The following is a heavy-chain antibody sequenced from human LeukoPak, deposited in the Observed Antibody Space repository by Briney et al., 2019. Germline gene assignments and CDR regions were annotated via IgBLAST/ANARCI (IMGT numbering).Heavy chain of an antibody. CDR1: GGSINSGAYY. J-gene: IGHJ5*02. V-gene: IGHV4-31*03. CDR2: IFYNGNT. Sequence: SETLSLTCTVSGGSINSGAYYWSWIRQHPGKGLEWIGYIFYNGNTFYNPSLQSRVTISMDTSQNQFSLKLSSVTAADTAVYFCARDRRVTMFGLATYRWFDPWGQGTLVTVSS. CDR3: ARDRRVTMFGLATYRWFDP. D-gene: IGHD3-3*01.